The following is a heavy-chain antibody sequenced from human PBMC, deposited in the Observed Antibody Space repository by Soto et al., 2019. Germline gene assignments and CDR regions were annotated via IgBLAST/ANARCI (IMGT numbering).Heavy chain of an antibody. J-gene: IGHJ3*02. D-gene: IGHD6-6*01. V-gene: IGHV4-61*08. Sequence: PSETLSLTCTVSGGSGRSDGYYWSWIRQPPGKGLEWIGFISNSGNTKFNPSLKSRVTISLDKSKNQFSLKLSSVTAADTAVYYCARVLGSSSSAWATDAFDICGQGTMVTVSS. CDR2: ISNSGNT. CDR1: GGSGRSDGYY. CDR3: ARVLGSSSSAWATDAFDI.